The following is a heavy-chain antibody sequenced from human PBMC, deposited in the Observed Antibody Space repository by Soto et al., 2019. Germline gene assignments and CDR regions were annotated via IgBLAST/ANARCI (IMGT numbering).Heavy chain of an antibody. CDR1: GGSIGSYY. CDR3: ASTQYGGNSSGAFDI. J-gene: IGHJ3*02. Sequence: PSETLPLTCTVSGGSIGSYYWNWIRQSPGKGLEWIGYIYYSGSTNSNPSLKSRVTISIATSKNQFSLKLSSVTAADTAVYYCASTQYGGNSSGAFDIWGQGTMVTVSS. V-gene: IGHV4-59*12. CDR2: IYYSGST. D-gene: IGHD2-21*02.